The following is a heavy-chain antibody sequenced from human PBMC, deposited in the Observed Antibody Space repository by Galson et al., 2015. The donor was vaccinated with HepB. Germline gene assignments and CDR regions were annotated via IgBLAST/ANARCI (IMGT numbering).Heavy chain of an antibody. CDR2: IIPIFGTA. V-gene: IGHV1-69*13. J-gene: IGHJ5*02. CDR3: ATDSDFWSGPYRSWFDP. CDR1: GGTFSSYA. D-gene: IGHD3-3*01. Sequence: SVKVPCKASGGTFSSYAISWVRQAPGQGLEWMGGIIPIFGTANYAQKFQGRVTITADESTSTAYMELSSLRSEDTAVYYCATDSDFWSGPYRSWFDPWGQGTLVTVSS.